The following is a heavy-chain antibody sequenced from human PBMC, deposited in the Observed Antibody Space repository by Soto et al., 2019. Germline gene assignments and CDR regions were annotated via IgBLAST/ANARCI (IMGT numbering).Heavy chain of an antibody. V-gene: IGHV3-23*01. Sequence: GGSLRLSCVASGFTFSDYAMAWVRQSPGKGLEWVSSISGSGGSTYYADSVKGRFTISRDNSKNTVFLQMNSLRAEDTAVYYCAKDHGMDVWGQGATVTVSS. CDR1: GFTFSDYA. CDR2: ISGSGGST. CDR3: AKDHGMDV. J-gene: IGHJ6*02.